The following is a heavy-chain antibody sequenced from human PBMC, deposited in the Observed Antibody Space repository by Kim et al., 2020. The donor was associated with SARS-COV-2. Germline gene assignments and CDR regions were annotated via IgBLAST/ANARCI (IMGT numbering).Heavy chain of an antibody. J-gene: IGHJ6*02. Sequence: GGSLRLSCAASGFTFSSYGMHWVRQAPGKGLEWVAVIWYDGSNKYYADSVKGRFTISRDNSKNTLYLQMNSLRAEDTAVYYCAGATHYYYGMDVWGQGTTVTVSS. CDR3: AGATHYYYGMDV. CDR1: GFTFSSYG. V-gene: IGHV3-33*01. CDR2: IWYDGSNK.